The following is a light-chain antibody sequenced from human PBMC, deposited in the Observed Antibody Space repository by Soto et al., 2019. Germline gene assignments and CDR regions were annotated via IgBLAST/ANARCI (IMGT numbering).Light chain of an antibody. Sequence: IVMTQSPSTLSLSPGERATLSCRASESVSSNLAWYQQKAGQAPRLLIYGASTRATGVPARFSGSGSGTEFTLTISSLQSEDFAVYYCQHYNDWPRVTFGQGTRLEI. V-gene: IGKV3-15*01. J-gene: IGKJ5*01. CDR3: QHYNDWPRVT. CDR1: ESVSSN. CDR2: GAS.